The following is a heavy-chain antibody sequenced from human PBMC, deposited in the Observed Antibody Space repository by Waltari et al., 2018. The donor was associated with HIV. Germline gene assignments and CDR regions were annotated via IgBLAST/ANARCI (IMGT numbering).Heavy chain of an antibody. Sequence: EVQLLESGGGLVQPGGCLRLSCAASGFTFSYTSISWVRQAPGTGVEWVSAISPTGDSTSDADSVKGRFTISRDNSKNTVYLQMNSLRAEDTAIYYCAKKGHLSGGNWKRDYFDYWGQGTLVTVSS. CDR2: ISPTGDST. CDR3: AKKGHLSGGNWKRDYFDY. CDR1: GFTFSYTS. V-gene: IGHV3-23*01. D-gene: IGHD2-15*01. J-gene: IGHJ4*02.